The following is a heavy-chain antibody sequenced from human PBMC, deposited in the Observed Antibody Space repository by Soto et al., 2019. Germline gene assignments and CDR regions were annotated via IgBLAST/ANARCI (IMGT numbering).Heavy chain of an antibody. V-gene: IGHV1-69*01. Sequence: QVQLVQSEAEVKKPGSSVKVSCKASGGTFSSYAISWLRQAPGQGLEWMGGIIPIFGTANYAQKFQGRVTITAEESTSTAYMELSSLRSEDTAVYYCASNGIVVVPAAIPDDYYYGMDVWGQGTTVSVAS. CDR2: IIPIFGTA. CDR3: ASNGIVVVPAAIPDDYYYGMDV. CDR1: GGTFSSYA. D-gene: IGHD2-2*01. J-gene: IGHJ6*02.